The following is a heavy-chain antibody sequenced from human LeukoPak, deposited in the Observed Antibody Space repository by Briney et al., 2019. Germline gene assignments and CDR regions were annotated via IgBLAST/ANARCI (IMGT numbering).Heavy chain of an antibody. CDR1: GFTFSSYW. V-gene: IGHV3-7*01. Sequence: PGGSLRLSCAASGFTFSSYWMSWVRQAPGKGLEWVANIKQDAKEDFYVDSVKGRFTISRDNAKNSLYLQMNSLRAEDTAVYYCAKDNPTWYDFWSVEGSWFDPWGQGTLVTVSS. D-gene: IGHD3-3*01. CDR3: AKDNPTWYDFWSVEGSWFDP. CDR2: IKQDAKED. J-gene: IGHJ5*02.